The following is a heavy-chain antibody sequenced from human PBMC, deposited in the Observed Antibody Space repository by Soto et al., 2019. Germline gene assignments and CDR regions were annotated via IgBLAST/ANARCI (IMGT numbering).Heavy chain of an antibody. CDR2: INAHSGGT. J-gene: IGHJ5*02. V-gene: IGHV1-2*02. Sequence: QEQLVQSGAAVKKPGASVKVSCKASGFSFTGYYIHWLRQAPGQGLVWMGWINAHSGGTEFAKKFQGRVTLTRDTSIRTDYMTLSSLRSDDTAIYYCAKDLTRQLAYWLDPWGQGTQVIVSS. CDR1: GFSFTGYY. D-gene: IGHD6-6*01. CDR3: AKDLTRQLAYWLDP.